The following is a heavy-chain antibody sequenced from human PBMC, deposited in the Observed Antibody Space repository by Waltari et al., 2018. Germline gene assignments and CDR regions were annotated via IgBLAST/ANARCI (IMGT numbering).Heavy chain of an antibody. V-gene: IGHV1-69*01. Sequence: QVQLVQSGAEVKKPGSSVRVSCRTSGGTFSSFAINWGRQAPGQGLEWMGGIIPVFGTTNYTQRFQGRLTITADESTSTAYMELSSLRSEDTAVYYCASAYCGGDCYSVDAFDIWGQGTMVTVSS. CDR2: IIPVFGTT. CDR3: ASAYCGGDCYSVDAFDI. J-gene: IGHJ3*02. CDR1: GGTFSSFA. D-gene: IGHD2-21*02.